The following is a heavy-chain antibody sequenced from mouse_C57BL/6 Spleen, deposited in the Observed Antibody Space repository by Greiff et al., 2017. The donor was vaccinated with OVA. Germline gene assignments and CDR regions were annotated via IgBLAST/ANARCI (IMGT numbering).Heavy chain of an antibody. J-gene: IGHJ2*01. CDR3: ASGNYPDY. V-gene: IGHV1-50*01. CDR1: GYTFTSYW. D-gene: IGHD1-1*02. Sequence: VQLQQPGAELVKPGASVKLSCKASGYTFTSYWMQWVKQRPGQGLEWIGEIDPSDSYTNYNQKFKGKATLTVDTSSSTAYMQLSSLTSEDSAVYYCASGNYPDYWGQGTTLTVSS. CDR2: IDPSDSYT.